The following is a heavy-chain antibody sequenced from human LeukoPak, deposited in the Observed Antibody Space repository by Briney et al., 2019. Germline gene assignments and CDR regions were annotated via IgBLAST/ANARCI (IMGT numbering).Heavy chain of an antibody. CDR3: WRDLVYDFWSGYYAYFDY. Sequence: PSETLSLTCAVYGGSFSGYYWNWIRQPPGKGLEWIGEINHSGSTNYNPSLKSRVTISVDTSKNQFSLKLSSVTAADTAVYYCWRDLVYDFWSGYYAYFDYWGQGTLVTVSS. J-gene: IGHJ4*02. CDR2: INHSGST. CDR1: GGSFSGYY. D-gene: IGHD3-3*01. V-gene: IGHV4-34*01.